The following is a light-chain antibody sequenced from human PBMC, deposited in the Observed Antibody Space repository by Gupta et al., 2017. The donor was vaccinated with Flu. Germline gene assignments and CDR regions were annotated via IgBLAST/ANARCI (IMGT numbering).Light chain of an antibody. J-gene: IGLJ1*01. V-gene: IGLV1-44*01. CDR3: AAWDDSLKAYV. CDR1: RFNVGRNA. Sequence: RFTTSCSGSRFNVGRNAVDWYQQGPGTAPKLLIHNDDKRPSGVSDRFSGSKSGTSASLAISGLQSEDEADYYCAAWDDSLKAYVFGSGTKVTVL. CDR2: NDD.